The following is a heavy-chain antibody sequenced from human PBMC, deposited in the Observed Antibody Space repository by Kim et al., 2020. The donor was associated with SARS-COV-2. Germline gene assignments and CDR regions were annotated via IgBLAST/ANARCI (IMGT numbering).Heavy chain of an antibody. CDR1: GGSFSGYY. CDR3: ASHWTTVVTLGDYGMDV. V-gene: IGHV4-34*01. Sequence: SETLSLTCAVYGGSFSGYYWSWIRQPPGKGLEWIEEINHSGSTNYNPSLKSRVTISVDTSKNQFSLKLSSVTAADTAVYYCASHWTTVVTLGDYGMDVWGQGTTVTVSS. CDR2: INHSGST. D-gene: IGHD4-17*01. J-gene: IGHJ6*02.